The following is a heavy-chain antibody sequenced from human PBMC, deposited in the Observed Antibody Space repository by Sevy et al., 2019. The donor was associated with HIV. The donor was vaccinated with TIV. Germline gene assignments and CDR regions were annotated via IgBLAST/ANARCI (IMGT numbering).Heavy chain of an antibody. CDR1: GYTFTGYY. J-gene: IGHJ4*02. CDR2: INPNSGGT. D-gene: IGHD3-10*01. V-gene: IGHV1-2*04. Sequence: ASVKVSCKASGYTFTGYYMHWVRQAPGQGLEWMGWINPNSGGTNYAQKFQGWVTMTRDTSISTAYMGLSRLRPDDTAVYYCARGAYYYGSGSYYNGGYSDFDYWGQGTLVTVSS. CDR3: ARGAYYYGSGSYYNGGYSDFDY.